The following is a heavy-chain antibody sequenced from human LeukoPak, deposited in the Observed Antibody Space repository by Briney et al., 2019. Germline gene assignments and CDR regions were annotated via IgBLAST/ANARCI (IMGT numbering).Heavy chain of an antibody. CDR1: GFAFSNYA. D-gene: IGHD2-15*01. CDR2: IRHDGSYK. J-gene: IGHJ4*02. Sequence: GALRLSCAASGFAFSNYAMHWVRQAPGKGLEWVTFIRHDGSYKYYADSVKGRFTISRDNSKNTLYLQMNSLRAEDTAVYYCAPKGVVVVENYWGQGTLVTVSS. CDR3: APKGVVVVENY. V-gene: IGHV3-30*02.